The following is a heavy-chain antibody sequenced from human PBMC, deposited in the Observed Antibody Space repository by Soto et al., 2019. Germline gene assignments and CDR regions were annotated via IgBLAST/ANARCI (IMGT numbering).Heavy chain of an antibody. D-gene: IGHD5-12*01. V-gene: IGHV3-53*01. CDR2: IYSGGST. CDR3: ARARRDGYNFVAFDI. Sequence: PGGSLRLSCAASGFTVNSNCMNWGRQAPGRGLEWVSVIYSGGSTYYADSVKGRFTISRDNSKNTLYLQMNSLRAEDTAVYFCARARRDGYNFVAFDIWGQGTMVTVSS. CDR1: GFTVNSNC. J-gene: IGHJ3*02.